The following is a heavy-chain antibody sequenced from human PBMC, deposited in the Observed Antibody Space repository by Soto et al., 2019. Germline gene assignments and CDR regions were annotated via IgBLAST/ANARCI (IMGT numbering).Heavy chain of an antibody. J-gene: IGHJ4*02. V-gene: IGHV4-59*12. CDR1: GGSISSYY. CDR2: IYYSGST. CDR3: ARTARGVTAYLP. Sequence: PSETLSLTCTVSGGSISSYYWNWIRQPPGKGLEWIGYIYYSGSTNYNPSLKSRVTISVDTSKNQFSLKLSSVTAADTAVYYCARTARGVTAYLPWGQGTLVTVSS. D-gene: IGHD3-3*01.